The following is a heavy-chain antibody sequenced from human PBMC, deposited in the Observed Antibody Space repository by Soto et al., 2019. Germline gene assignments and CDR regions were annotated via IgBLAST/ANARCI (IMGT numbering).Heavy chain of an antibody. CDR1: GGSITSSGYY. CDR2: TSNSGST. Sequence: QVQLQESGPGLVKPSQTLSLTCTVSGGSITSSGYYWSWIRQHPGEGLEWIGFTSNSGSTSYHPSLKSRDTISVDTSSNQFALNLKSVTAADTAVYYCARGGGSTKVDYWGQGTLVTVSP. D-gene: IGHD2-2*01. CDR3: ARGGGSTKVDY. V-gene: IGHV4-31*03. J-gene: IGHJ4*02.